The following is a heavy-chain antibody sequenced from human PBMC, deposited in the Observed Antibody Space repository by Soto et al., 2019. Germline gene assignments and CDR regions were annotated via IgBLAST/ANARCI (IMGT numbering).Heavy chain of an antibody. Sequence: ASVKVSCKASGYTFTSYGIIWVRQAPGQGLEWMGWISPYNGFTNYAQRFQDRGTMTTDTFTSTAYMEVRSLRSDDTAVYYCAREVYSNVWYYFDYWGQGALVTVSS. CDR3: AREVYSNVWYYFDY. CDR2: ISPYNGFT. D-gene: IGHD6-19*01. J-gene: IGHJ4*02. V-gene: IGHV1-18*01. CDR1: GYTFTSYG.